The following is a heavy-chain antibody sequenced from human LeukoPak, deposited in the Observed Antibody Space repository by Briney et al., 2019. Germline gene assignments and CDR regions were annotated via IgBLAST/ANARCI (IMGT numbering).Heavy chain of an antibody. J-gene: IGHJ4*02. CDR2: IIPIFGTA. V-gene: IGHV1-69*13. Sequence: SVKVSCKASGGTFSSYAISWVRQAPGQGLEWMGGIIPIFGTANYAQKFQGRVTITADESTSTAYMELSSLRSEDTAVYYCARVASYYDSSSYYSGFDHWGQGTLVTVSS. CDR1: GGTFSSYA. D-gene: IGHD3-22*01. CDR3: ARVASYYDSSSYYSGFDH.